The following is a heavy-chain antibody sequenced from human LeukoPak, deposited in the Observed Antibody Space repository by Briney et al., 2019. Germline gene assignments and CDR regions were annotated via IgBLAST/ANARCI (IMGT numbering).Heavy chain of an antibody. CDR3: ARDFPGTGEQNWFDP. CDR1: GFTFSSYG. CDR2: ISYDGSNK. J-gene: IGHJ5*02. D-gene: IGHD7-27*01. Sequence: GRSLRLSCAVSGFTFSSYGMHWVRQAPGKGLEWVALISYDGSNKYYADSVKGRFTISRDNSKNTLYLQMNSLRAEDTAVYYCARDFPGTGEQNWFDPWGQGTLVTVSS. V-gene: IGHV3-30*03.